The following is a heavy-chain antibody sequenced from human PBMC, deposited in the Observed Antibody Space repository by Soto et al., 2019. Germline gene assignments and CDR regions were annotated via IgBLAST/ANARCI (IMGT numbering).Heavy chain of an antibody. CDR3: ARERAENWNYDAFDI. CDR2: SSAYNGNT. V-gene: IGHV1-18*01. J-gene: IGHJ3*02. CDR1: GYTFTSYG. D-gene: IGHD1-7*01. Sequence: ASVKVSCKSTGYTFTSYGISWVRPAPGQGLDWMGWSSAYNGNTNYAQKLQGRVTMTSDTSTSTAYMELRLLRSDDTAVYYCARERAENWNYDAFDIWGQGTMVTVSS.